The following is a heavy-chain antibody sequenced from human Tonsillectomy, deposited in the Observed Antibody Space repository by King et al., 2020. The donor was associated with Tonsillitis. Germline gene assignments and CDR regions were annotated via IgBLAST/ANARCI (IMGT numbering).Heavy chain of an antibody. V-gene: IGHV3-21*01. J-gene: IGHJ4*02. CDR2: ISSSSSYI. CDR1: GFTFSSYS. CDR3: AGDLAAAAFGDY. Sequence: VQLVESGGGLVKPGGSLRLSCAASGFTFSSYSMNWVRQAPGKGLEWVSYISSSSSYIYYADSVKGRFTISRDNAKNSLYLQMNSLRAEDTAVYYCAGDLAAAAFGDYWGQGTLVTVSS. D-gene: IGHD6-13*01.